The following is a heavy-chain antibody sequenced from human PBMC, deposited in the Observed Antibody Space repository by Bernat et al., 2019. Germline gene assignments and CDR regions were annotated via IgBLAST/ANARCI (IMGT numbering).Heavy chain of an antibody. CDR3: ARRGGDRGWGAFDF. D-gene: IGHD2-21*01. J-gene: IGHJ3*01. V-gene: IGHV3-23*01. CDR1: GFTLSSSA. Sequence: EVQLLDSGGGLVQPGGPLRLSCVASGFTLSSSAVSWVRQAPGMGPEWVSSLSHTDGAAYYADSVKGRFTISRDISSNTLYLQMNSLRAEDTAIYYCARRGGDRGWGAFDFWGQGTMVSVSS. CDR2: LSHTDGAA.